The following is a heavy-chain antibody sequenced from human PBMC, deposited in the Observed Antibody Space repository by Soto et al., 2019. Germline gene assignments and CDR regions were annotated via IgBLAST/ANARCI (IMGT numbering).Heavy chain of an antibody. Sequence: QITLKESGPTLVKPTQTLTLTCTFSGFSLSTSGVGVGWIRQPPGKALEWLALIYWDDDKRYSPSLKSRLTITKDTSKNQVVLTMTNMDPVDTATYHCAHLTTVVTSFDYWGQGTLVTVSS. V-gene: IGHV2-5*02. CDR2: IYWDDDK. J-gene: IGHJ4*02. D-gene: IGHD4-17*01. CDR1: GFSLSTSGVG. CDR3: AHLTTVVTSFDY.